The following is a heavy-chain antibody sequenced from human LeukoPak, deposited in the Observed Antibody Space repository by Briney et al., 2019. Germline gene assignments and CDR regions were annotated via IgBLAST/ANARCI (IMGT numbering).Heavy chain of an antibody. V-gene: IGHV1-46*01. CDR3: ARDQEGFDY. Sequence: GASVTVSCKASGYSFTNNYIHWVRQAPGQGLEWMGMIYPRDGSTSYAQKFQGRVTVTSDTSTSTVHMELSGLRSEDTAVYYCARDQEGFDYWGQGTLVTVSS. J-gene: IGHJ4*02. CDR1: GYSFTNNY. CDR2: IYPRDGST.